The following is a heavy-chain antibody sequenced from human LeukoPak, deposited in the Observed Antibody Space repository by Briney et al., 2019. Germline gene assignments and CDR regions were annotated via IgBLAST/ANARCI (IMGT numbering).Heavy chain of an antibody. CDR1: GFTFSSSA. D-gene: IGHD2-15*01. V-gene: IGHV3-74*01. J-gene: IGHJ5*02. CDR2: INSDGSST. CDR3: ASDGGVTARVYNWFDP. Sequence: PGGSLRLSCAASGFTFSSSAMSWVRQVPGKGLVWVSRINSDGSSTSYADSVKGRFTVSRDNAKNTLYLQMNSLRAEDTAVYYCASDGGVTARVYNWFDPWGQGTLVTVSS.